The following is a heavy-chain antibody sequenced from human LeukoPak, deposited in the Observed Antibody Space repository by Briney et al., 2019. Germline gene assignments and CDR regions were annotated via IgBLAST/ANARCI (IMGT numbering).Heavy chain of an antibody. CDR3: ARGSDIVVVPAAMRAFDI. J-gene: IGHJ3*02. CDR2: MYTSGAT. D-gene: IGHD2-2*01. Sequence: PSETLSLTCTVSGDSISNYYWSWIRQPAGKGLEWIGRMYTSGATNYNPSLKSRVTISVDTSKNQFSLKLSSVTAADTAVYYCARGSDIVVVPAAMRAFDIWGQGTMVTVSS. V-gene: IGHV4-4*07. CDR1: GDSISNYY.